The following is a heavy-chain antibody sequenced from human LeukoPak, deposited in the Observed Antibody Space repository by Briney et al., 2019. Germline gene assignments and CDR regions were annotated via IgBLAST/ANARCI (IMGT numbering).Heavy chain of an antibody. Sequence: SVKVSCKASGGTFSSYAISWVRQAPGQGLEWMGRIIPILGIANYAQKFQGRVTITADKSTSTAYMELSSLRSEDTAVYYCARYSEYCGSTSCPYDYWGQGTLVTVSS. D-gene: IGHD2-2*01. CDR2: IIPILGIA. CDR3: ARYSEYCGSTSCPYDY. CDR1: GGTFSSYA. J-gene: IGHJ4*02. V-gene: IGHV1-69*04.